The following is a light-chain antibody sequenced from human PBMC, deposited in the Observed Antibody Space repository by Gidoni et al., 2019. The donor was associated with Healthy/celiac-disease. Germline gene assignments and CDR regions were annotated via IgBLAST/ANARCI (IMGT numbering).Light chain of an antibody. CDR1: SSNIGSNT. CDR2: SNN. V-gene: IGLV1-44*01. Sequence: QSVLTQPPSASGTPGQRVTISCSGSSSNIGSNTVNWYQQLPGTAPKLLIYSNNQRPSGVPDRCSGSKSGTSASLAISGLQSEDEADYYCAAWDDSLNGQGVFGGGTKLTVL. CDR3: AAWDDSLNGQGV. J-gene: IGLJ2*01.